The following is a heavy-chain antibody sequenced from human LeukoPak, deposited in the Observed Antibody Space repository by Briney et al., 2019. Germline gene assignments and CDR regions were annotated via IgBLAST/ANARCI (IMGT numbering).Heavy chain of an antibody. CDR2: IIPILGIA. CDR3: ARDRGGSGSYYNFGIPFGMDV. J-gene: IGHJ6*02. V-gene: IGHV1-69*04. Sequence: SVKVSCKASGGTFSSYAISWVRQAPGQGLEWMGRIIPILGIANYAQKFQGRVTITADKSTSTAYMEPSCLRSEDTAVYYCARDRGGSGSYYNFGIPFGMDVWGQGTTVTVSS. CDR1: GGTFSSYA. D-gene: IGHD3-10*01.